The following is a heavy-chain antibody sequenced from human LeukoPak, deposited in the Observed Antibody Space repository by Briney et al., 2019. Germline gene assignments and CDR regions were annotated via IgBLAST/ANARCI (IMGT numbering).Heavy chain of an antibody. V-gene: IGHV3-23*01. CDR2: ISGSGANT. Sequence: GGSLRLSCAASGFTFSSYAMTWVRQAPGKGLEWVSTISGSGANTYYADSVKGRFTISRDNSKNTLYLQMNSLRAEDTAVYYCAKDRLRYFDWLNWFDPWGQGILVTVSS. J-gene: IGHJ5*02. D-gene: IGHD3-9*01. CDR3: AKDRLRYFDWLNWFDP. CDR1: GFTFSSYA.